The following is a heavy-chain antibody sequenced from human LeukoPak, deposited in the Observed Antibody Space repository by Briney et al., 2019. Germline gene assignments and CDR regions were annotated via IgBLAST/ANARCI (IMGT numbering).Heavy chain of an antibody. CDR2: IYGGGDT. V-gene: IGHV3-66*01. Sequence: GGSLRLSCAASGFTVSSNYMSWVRQAPGKGLEWVSVIYGGGDTYYADSVKGRFSISRDNSKNTLYLQMNSLRAEDTAVYYCARSPSRAYFDSWGQGTVVTVSS. CDR1: GFTVSSNY. CDR3: ARSPSRAYFDS. J-gene: IGHJ4*02. D-gene: IGHD6-6*01.